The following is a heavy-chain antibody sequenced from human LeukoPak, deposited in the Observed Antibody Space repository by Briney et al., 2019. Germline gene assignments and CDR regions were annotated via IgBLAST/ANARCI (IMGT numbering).Heavy chain of an antibody. J-gene: IGHJ4*02. CDR3: ARIVPYDFGYIDY. Sequence: SETLSLTCTVSGGSISGYCWSWIRQPPGKGLEWIGYIYYSGNTNYNPSLKSRVTISVDTSNNQFSLKLSSVTAADTAIYYCARIVPYDFGYIDYWGQGTLVTVSS. CDR2: IYYSGNT. D-gene: IGHD2/OR15-2a*01. V-gene: IGHV4-59*01. CDR1: GGSISGYC.